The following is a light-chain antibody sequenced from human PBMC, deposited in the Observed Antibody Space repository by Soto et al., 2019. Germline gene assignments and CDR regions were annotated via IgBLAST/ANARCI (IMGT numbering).Light chain of an antibody. CDR1: QGIGNA. Sequence: AIQMTQSPSSLSASVGDRVTISCRASQGIGNALGWYQQKPGKAPNLLIYTASTLQSGVPSRFSGSGSGTDFTLTISSLQPEDFATYYCIQDYNYPLTFGGGTKVDIK. V-gene: IGKV1-6*01. J-gene: IGKJ4*01. CDR3: IQDYNYPLT. CDR2: TAS.